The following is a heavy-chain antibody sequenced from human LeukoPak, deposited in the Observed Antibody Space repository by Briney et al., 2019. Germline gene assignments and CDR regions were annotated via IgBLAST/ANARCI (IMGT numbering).Heavy chain of an antibody. Sequence: GGSLRLSCAASGFNFNNYAMSWVRQAPGKGLEWVSTLSGTGGSTYYADSVRGRFTISRDNSKNTLYLQMDSLRAEDTAVYYCAKARSGYYNDYYFDSWGRGTLVTVSS. D-gene: IGHD3-3*01. CDR2: LSGTGGST. J-gene: IGHJ4*02. CDR1: GFNFNNYA. V-gene: IGHV3-23*01. CDR3: AKARSGYYNDYYFDS.